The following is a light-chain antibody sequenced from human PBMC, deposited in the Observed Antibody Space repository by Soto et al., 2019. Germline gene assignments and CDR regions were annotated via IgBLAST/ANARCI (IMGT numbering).Light chain of an antibody. J-gene: IGKJ1*01. V-gene: IGKV3-20*01. CDR3: QQYGSSPPT. CDR2: GAS. CDR1: QTVNSNY. Sequence: EIVLTQSPGTLSLSPGERGTLSCMACQTVNSNYLAWYQRKPGQAPRLLIYGASNRATDIPHRFSGSGSGTVFTLTITRLEPEDFAVYYCQQYGSSPPTFGQGTKVEIK.